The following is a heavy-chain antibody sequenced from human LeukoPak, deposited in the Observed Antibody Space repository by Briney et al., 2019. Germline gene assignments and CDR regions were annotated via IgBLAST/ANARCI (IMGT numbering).Heavy chain of an antibody. CDR3: TTIPEGGSIEY. CDR1: GFTFSSYW. J-gene: IGHJ4*02. CDR2: IKSKTDGGTT. Sequence: GGSLRLSFAASGFTFSSYWMHWVRQAPGKGLEWVGRIKSKTDGGTTDYAAPVKGRFTISRDDSKNTLYLQMNSLKTEDTAVYYCTTIPEGGSIEYWGQGTLVTVSS. D-gene: IGHD3-16*01. V-gene: IGHV3-15*01.